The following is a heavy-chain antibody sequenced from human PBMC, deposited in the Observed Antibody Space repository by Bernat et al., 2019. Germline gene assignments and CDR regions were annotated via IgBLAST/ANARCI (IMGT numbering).Heavy chain of an antibody. Sequence: LGGGLVQPGGSLRLSCAASGFTFSSYAMSWVRQAPGKGLEWVSGISASGGSTFYADSVKGRFTISRDNSKNTLYLQMDSLRAEDTAVYYCARSNPADYWGRGTLVTVSS. J-gene: IGHJ4*02. CDR1: GFTFSSYA. D-gene: IGHD6-13*01. V-gene: IGHV3-23*01. CDR3: ARSNPADY. CDR2: ISASGGST.